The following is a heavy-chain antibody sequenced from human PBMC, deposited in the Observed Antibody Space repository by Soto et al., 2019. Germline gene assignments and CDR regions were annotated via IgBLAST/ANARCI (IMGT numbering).Heavy chain of an antibody. CDR3: ASLVLMVYDRTFDY. D-gene: IGHD2-8*01. Sequence: GGSLRLSCAASGFTFSSYSMNWVRQAPGKGLEWVSSISSSSSYIYYADSVKGRFTISRDNAKNSLYLQMNSLRAEDTAVYYCASLVLMVYDRTFDYWGQGTLVTVSS. J-gene: IGHJ4*02. V-gene: IGHV3-21*01. CDR1: GFTFSSYS. CDR2: ISSSSSYI.